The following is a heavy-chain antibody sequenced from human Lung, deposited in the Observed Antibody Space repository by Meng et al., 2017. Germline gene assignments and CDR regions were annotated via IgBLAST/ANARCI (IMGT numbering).Heavy chain of an antibody. V-gene: IGHV1-18*01. CDR2: ISTYNGNT. J-gene: IGHJ5*02. CDR1: GYKFTTYG. CDR3: ARDGDIVLVRGWFDP. D-gene: IGHD2-8*02. Sequence: QVHLVQSGAEGKKPGASVQVSCKASGYKFTTYGISWVRQAPGQGLEWMGWISTYNGNTNYAQKLQGRVTMTTDTSTSTAYMELRSLTSDDTAVYYCARDGDIVLVRGWFDPWGQGTLVTVSS.